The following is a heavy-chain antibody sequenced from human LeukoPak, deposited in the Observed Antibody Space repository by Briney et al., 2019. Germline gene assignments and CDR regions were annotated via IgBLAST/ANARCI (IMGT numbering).Heavy chain of an antibody. J-gene: IGHJ5*02. CDR2: IYYSGST. CDR3: ARGGQPLLGNWFDP. Sequence: SETLSLTCSVSGGSISSSNYYWGWIRLPPGKGMEWIGSIYYSGSTNYSPSLKSRVTISVHTSKNQFSLKLSSVTVADTAVYYCARGGQPLLGNWFDPWSRGTLVTVSS. D-gene: IGHD2-21*02. CDR1: GGSISSSNYY. V-gene: IGHV4-39*01.